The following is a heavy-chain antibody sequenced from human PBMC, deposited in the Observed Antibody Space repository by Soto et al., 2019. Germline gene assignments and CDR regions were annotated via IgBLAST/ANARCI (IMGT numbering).Heavy chain of an antibody. CDR2: IYHSGNT. D-gene: IGHD3-10*01. CDR3: ARASASSNLRGGVIN. CDR1: GASIITDNW. Sequence: QVQLQESGPGLVKPSGTLSLTCALSGASIITDNWWSWGRQPPGKEMEWIGEIYHSGNTNFNPSVKSRVTISVATSKNQFSLTVSSVTAADTAIYSCARASASSNLRGGVINWGQVTLGTVSS. V-gene: IGHV4-4*02. J-gene: IGHJ4*02.